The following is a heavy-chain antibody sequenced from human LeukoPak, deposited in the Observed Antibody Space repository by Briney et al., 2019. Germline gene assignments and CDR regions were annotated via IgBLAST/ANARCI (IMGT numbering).Heavy chain of an antibody. CDR1: GFTFSSYA. Sequence: GGSLRLSCSASGFTFSSYAMNWVRQAPGKGLEYVSAITSNGGSTYYADSVKGRFTISRDNSKNTLYLQMGSLRAEDRAVYYCVKGRCSGSSCYGGDYWGQGTLVTVSS. J-gene: IGHJ4*02. D-gene: IGHD2-2*01. V-gene: IGHV3-64D*06. CDR2: ITSNGGST. CDR3: VKGRCSGSSCYGGDY.